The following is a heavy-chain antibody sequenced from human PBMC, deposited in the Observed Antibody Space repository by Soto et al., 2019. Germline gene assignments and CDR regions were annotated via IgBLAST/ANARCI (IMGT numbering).Heavy chain of an antibody. J-gene: IGHJ5*02. CDR2: IYYSGST. V-gene: IGHV4-30-4*01. D-gene: IGHD2-2*01. Sequence: PSETLSLTCTVSGGSISSGDYYWSWIRQPPGKGLEWIGYIYYSGSTYYNPSLKSRVTISVDTSKNQFSLKLSSVTAADTAVYYCAREAGGYCISTSCYLGWFDPWGQGTLVTVSS. CDR1: GGSISSGDYY. CDR3: AREAGGYCISTSCYLGWFDP.